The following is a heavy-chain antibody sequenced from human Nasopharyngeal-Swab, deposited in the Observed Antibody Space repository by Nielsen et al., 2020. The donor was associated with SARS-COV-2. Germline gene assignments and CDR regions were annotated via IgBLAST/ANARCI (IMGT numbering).Heavy chain of an antibody. CDR2: IGDKAHNYAT. J-gene: IGHJ4*02. D-gene: IGHD4/OR15-4a*01. V-gene: IGHV3-73*01. Sequence: GGSLRLSCAASGFVFIGSAIHWVRQASGKGLEWVGRIGDKAHNYATTYAASVKGRFTISRDDSKNTAFLQMDSLNTEDTALYYCTTDYYFDYWGQGTLVTVSS. CDR1: GFVFIGSA. CDR3: TTDYYFDY.